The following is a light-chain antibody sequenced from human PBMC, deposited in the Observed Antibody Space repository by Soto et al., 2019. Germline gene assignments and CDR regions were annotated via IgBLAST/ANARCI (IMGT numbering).Light chain of an antibody. CDR1: SSDVGAYNY. CDR2: EVS. J-gene: IGLJ2*01. CDR3: SSYTSSSTVV. Sequence: QSALTQPASVSGSPGQSITISCTGTSSDVGAYNYVSWYQQYPGKAPKLMIYEVSNRPSGVSNRFSGSKSGNTASLTISGLQAEDEADYYCSSYTSSSTVVFGGGTQLTVL. V-gene: IGLV2-14*01.